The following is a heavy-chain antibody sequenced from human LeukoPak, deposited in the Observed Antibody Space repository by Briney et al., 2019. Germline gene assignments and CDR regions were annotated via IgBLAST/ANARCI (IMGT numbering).Heavy chain of an antibody. Sequence: SETLSLTCSVSGYSISSGYFWAWIRQPPGKGLEWIGSIRYGGRTYYNPALNGRVTMSVDTSKNQFSLKLSVMTDADTAVYYCARLNHDGTGSYPDYWGQGSLVTVSA. D-gene: IGHD3-10*01. V-gene: IGHV4-38-2*02. CDR1: GYSISSGYF. CDR3: ARLNHDGTGSYPDY. J-gene: IGHJ4*02. CDR2: IRYGGRT.